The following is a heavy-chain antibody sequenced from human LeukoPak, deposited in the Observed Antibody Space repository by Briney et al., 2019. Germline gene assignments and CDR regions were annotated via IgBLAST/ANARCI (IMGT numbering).Heavy chain of an antibody. V-gene: IGHV3-23*01. J-gene: IGHJ3*02. Sequence: QAGGSLRLSCAASGFTFSSYAMSWVRQAPGKGLEWVSAISGSGGSTYYADSVKGRFTISRDNSKNTLYLQMNSLRAEDTAVYYCAKAAPYCSSTSCYTNDAFDIWGQGTMVTVSS. D-gene: IGHD2-2*02. CDR3: AKAAPYCSSTSCYTNDAFDI. CDR1: GFTFSSYA. CDR2: ISGSGGST.